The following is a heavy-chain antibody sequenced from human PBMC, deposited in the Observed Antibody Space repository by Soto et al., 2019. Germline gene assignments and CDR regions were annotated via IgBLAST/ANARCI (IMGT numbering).Heavy chain of an antibody. D-gene: IGHD2-2*01. CDR2: IDPSDSYT. CDR3: ASLTTIVVVPAGLYYYYGMDV. V-gene: IGHV5-10-1*01. J-gene: IGHJ6*02. Sequence: ESLKISCKYSGYSFTSYSISWVRHMPGKFLAWMGRIDPSDSYTNYSPSFQGHVTISADKSISTAYPQWSSLKASDTAMYYCASLTTIVVVPAGLYYYYGMDVWGQGTTVTVSS. CDR1: GYSFTSYS.